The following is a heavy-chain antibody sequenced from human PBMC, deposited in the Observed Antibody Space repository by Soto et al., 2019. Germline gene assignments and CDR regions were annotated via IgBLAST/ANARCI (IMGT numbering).Heavy chain of an antibody. D-gene: IGHD1-7*01. J-gene: IGHJ4*02. Sequence: PGGSLRLSCVASGFTFSNYWMHWVRQAPGKGLVWVSRISPDGSSTNYADSVTGRFTISRDNAKNTLYLQMNSLRAEDTAVYYCARDNWNSYWGQGTLVTVSS. CDR1: GFTFSNYW. CDR2: ISPDGSST. CDR3: ARDNWNSY. V-gene: IGHV3-74*01.